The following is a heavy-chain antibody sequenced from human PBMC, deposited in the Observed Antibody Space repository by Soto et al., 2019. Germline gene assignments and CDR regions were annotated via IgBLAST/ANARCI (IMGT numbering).Heavy chain of an antibody. V-gene: IGHV3-33*01. CDR3: ARDVRIGWNDGFDS. CDR2: IWYDGSNK. CDR1: GFSFSTYG. J-gene: IGHJ4*02. Sequence: GGSLRLSCAASGFSFSTYGMNWVRQAPGKGLEWVAVIWYDGSNKYYADSVKGRFTVSRDNSKYTLYLQMNSLRAEDTAVYYCARDVRIGWNDGFDSWGQGTLVTVSS. D-gene: IGHD1-1*01.